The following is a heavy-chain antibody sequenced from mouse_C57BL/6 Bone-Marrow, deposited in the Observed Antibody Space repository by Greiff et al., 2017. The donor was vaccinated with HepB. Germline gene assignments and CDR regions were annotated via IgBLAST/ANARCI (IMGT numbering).Heavy chain of an antibody. CDR3: ARGGYYVWFAY. D-gene: IGHD2-3*01. Sequence: LQQSGASVKISCKASGYAFSSYWMNWVKQRPGKGLEWIGQIYPGDGDTNYNGKFKGKATLTADKSSSTAYMQLSSLTSEDSAVYFCARGGYYVWFAYWGQGTLVTVSA. CDR1: GYAFSSYW. CDR2: IYPGDGDT. V-gene: IGHV1-80*01. J-gene: IGHJ3*01.